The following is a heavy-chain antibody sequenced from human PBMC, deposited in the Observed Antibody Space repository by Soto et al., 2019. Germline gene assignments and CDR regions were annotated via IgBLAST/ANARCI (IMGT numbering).Heavy chain of an antibody. CDR1: GFTFSSYA. V-gene: IGHV3-23*01. CDR3: AKAPRDPKYSSSWRFDP. Sequence: GGSLRLSCAASGFTFSSYAMSWVRQAPGKGLEWVSAISGSGGSTYYADSVKGRFTISRDNSKNTLYLQMNSLRAEDTAVYYCAKAPRDPKYSSSWRFDPWGQGTLVTVSS. D-gene: IGHD6-13*01. J-gene: IGHJ5*02. CDR2: ISGSGGST.